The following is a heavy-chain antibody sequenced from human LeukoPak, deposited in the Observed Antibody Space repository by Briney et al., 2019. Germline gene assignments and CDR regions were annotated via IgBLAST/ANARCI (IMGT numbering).Heavy chain of an antibody. CDR1: GFSFSSYW. V-gene: IGHV3-20*04. J-gene: IGHJ6*03. CDR2: INWNGGST. CDR3: ARLTGGYYYYYMDV. Sequence: GGSLRLSCATSGFSFSSYWMNWVRQAPGKGLEWVSGINWNGGSTGYADSVKGRFTISRDNAKNSLYLQMNSLRAEDTALYYCARLTGGYYYYYMDVWGKGTTVTVSS. D-gene: IGHD1-14*01.